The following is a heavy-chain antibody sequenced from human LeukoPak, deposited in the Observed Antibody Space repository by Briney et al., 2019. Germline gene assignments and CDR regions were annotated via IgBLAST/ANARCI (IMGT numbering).Heavy chain of an antibody. D-gene: IGHD3-3*01. J-gene: IGHJ5*02. CDR1: GFTFSSYA. Sequence: PGGSLRLSCAASGFTFSSYAMHWVRQAPGKGLEWVAVISYDGSNKYYADSVKGRFTISRDNSKNTLYLQMNSLRAEDTAVYYCARGGYLPLEDNWFDPWGQGTLVTVSS. V-gene: IGHV3-30*04. CDR3: ARGGYLPLEDNWFDP. CDR2: ISYDGSNK.